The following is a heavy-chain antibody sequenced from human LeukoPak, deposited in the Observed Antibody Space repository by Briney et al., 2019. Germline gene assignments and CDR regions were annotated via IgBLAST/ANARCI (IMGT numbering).Heavy chain of an antibody. V-gene: IGHV5-51*01. J-gene: IGHJ4*02. CDR1: GYNFNNYW. CDR3: ARLTTPEPFDS. D-gene: IGHD1-14*01. CDR2: IYPGDSDT. Sequence: GESLKIPCQGSGYNFNNYWIGWVRQMPGKDLEWMGIIYPGDSDTRYSPSFQGQVTISADKSISAAYLQWSSLKASDTAMYYCARLTTPEPFDSWGQGTLVTVSS.